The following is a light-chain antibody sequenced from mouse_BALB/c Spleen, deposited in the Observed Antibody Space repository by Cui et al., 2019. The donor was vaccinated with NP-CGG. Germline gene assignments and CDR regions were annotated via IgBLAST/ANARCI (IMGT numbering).Light chain of an antibody. CDR3: ALWYSNHWV. CDR1: TGAVTTTNY. J-gene: IGLJ1*01. Sequence: QAVVTQESALTTSPGETVTLTCRSSTGAVTTTNYANWVQEKPDHLFTGLIGGTNNRVPGVPARFPGSLIGDKAALTTTGAQTEDEAIYFCALWYSNHWVFGGGTKLTVL. CDR2: GTN. V-gene: IGLV1*01.